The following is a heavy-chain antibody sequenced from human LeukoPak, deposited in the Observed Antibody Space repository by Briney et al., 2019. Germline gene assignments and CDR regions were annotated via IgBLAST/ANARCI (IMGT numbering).Heavy chain of an antibody. CDR3: ARGDYYFDY. CDR2: SIYSGSS. V-gene: IGHV4-59*08. CDR1: GDSITNYY. J-gene: IGHJ4*02. Sequence: SETLSLTCTVSGDSITNYYWSWIRQPPGKGLEWIGYSIYSGSSNYNPSLKSRVTISLDTSKNQVSLKLSSVTAADTAIYYCARGDYYFDYWGQGTLVTVSS.